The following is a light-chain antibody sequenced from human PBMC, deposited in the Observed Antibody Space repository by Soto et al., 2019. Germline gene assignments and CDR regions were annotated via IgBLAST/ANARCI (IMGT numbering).Light chain of an antibody. Sequence: EIVLTQSPGTRSLSPGERATLSCRASQSVSSSYLAWYQQTPGQAPRLLIYGASSRATGIPDRLSGSESGTDFTLTISRLEPEDFAVYDCQQYGSSLTFGGGPKVEIK. CDR3: QQYGSSLT. CDR1: QSVSSSY. V-gene: IGKV3-20*01. J-gene: IGKJ4*01. CDR2: GAS.